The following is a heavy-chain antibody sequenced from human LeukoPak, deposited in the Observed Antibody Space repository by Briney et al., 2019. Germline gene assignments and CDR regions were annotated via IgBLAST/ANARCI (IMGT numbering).Heavy chain of an antibody. V-gene: IGHV4-39*01. CDR2: IYYSGNT. CDR1: GGSISSSVYN. D-gene: IGHD4-17*01. CDR3: ARHERLRGRRLYY. Sequence: SEALSLTCTVSGGSISSSVYNWDWIRQPPGKGLEWIGDIYYSGNTYYNPSLKSRVTISEDPSKNQFSLKLTSVTAADTAVYYCARHERLRGRRLYYWGQGTLVTDCS. J-gene: IGHJ4*02.